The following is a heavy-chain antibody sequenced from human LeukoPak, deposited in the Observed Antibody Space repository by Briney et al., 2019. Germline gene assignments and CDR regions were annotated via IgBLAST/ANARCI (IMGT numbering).Heavy chain of an antibody. CDR2: IYHSGST. Sequence: SETLSLTCTVSGYSISSGYYWGWIRQPPGKGLEWIGSIYHSGSTYYNPSLKSRVTISVGTSKNQFSLKLSSVTAADTAVYYCATSMVRGVIPDYWGQGTLVTVSS. CDR3: ATSMVRGVIPDY. D-gene: IGHD3-10*01. CDR1: GYSISSGYY. J-gene: IGHJ4*02. V-gene: IGHV4-38-2*02.